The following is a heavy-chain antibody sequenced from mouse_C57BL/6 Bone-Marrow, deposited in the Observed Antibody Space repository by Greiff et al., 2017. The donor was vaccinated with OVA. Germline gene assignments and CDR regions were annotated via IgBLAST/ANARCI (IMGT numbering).Heavy chain of an antibody. CDR2: ISDGGSYT. V-gene: IGHV5-4*01. Sequence: EVKLQESGGGLVKPGGSLKLSCAASGFTFSSYAMSWVRQTPEKRLEWVATISDGGSYTYYPDNVKGRFTISRDNAKNHLYLQMSHLKSEDTAMYYCARDDYDYYYAMDYWGQGTSVTVSS. J-gene: IGHJ4*01. D-gene: IGHD2-4*01. CDR1: GFTFSSYA. CDR3: ARDDYDYYYAMDY.